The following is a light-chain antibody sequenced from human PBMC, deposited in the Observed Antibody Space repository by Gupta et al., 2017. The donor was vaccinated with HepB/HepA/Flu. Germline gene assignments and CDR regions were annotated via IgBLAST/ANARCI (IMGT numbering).Light chain of an antibody. V-gene: IGKV1-12*01. CDR1: QAINSY. J-gene: IGKJ2*01. CDR3: QQSNSFPYT. Sequence: DIQMTQSPSSVSASVGDRVTITCRASQAINSYLAWYQQIPGKAPKLLIYYASNLQSGVPSRFSGSGSGTXFTLTIXSLQPEDFAAYYCQQSNSFPYTFGXGTKLEIK. CDR2: YAS.